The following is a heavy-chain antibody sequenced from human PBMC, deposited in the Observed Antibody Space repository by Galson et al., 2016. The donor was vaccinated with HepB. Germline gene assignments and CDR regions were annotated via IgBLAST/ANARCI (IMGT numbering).Heavy chain of an antibody. CDR3: RKRWV. D-gene: IGHD1-14*01. Sequence: SLRLSCAASGFTVSNNYMSWVRQAPGKGLEWVALIYSGGSTYYADSVKSRFTFSRDNSKNPLFLQMNSLRAEYTAVYHCRKRWVWGQGTLVTVSS. CDR2: IYSGGST. CDR1: GFTVSNNY. J-gene: IGHJ4*02. V-gene: IGHV3-66*02.